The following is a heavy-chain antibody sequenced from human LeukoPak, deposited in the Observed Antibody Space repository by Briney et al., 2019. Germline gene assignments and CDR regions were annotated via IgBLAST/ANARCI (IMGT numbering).Heavy chain of an antibody. D-gene: IGHD1-26*01. J-gene: IGHJ4*02. CDR3: AKDDDSGSYSDC. CDR2: ISGGGSDT. Sequence: HPGGSLRLSCAASGFTFTSYAMTWVRLAPGKGLEWVSTISGGGSDTYYADSVGGRFTISRDNSKNTLYLQMNSLRAEDTAIYYCAKDDDSGSYSDCWGQGTLVPVSS. V-gene: IGHV3-23*01. CDR1: GFTFTSYA.